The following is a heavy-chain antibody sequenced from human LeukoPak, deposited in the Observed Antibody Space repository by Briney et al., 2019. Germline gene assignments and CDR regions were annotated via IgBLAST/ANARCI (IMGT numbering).Heavy chain of an antibody. CDR3: TRGGGSNYGRYCFGE. Sequence: QPGGSLRLSCAASGFTVSSYAMSWVRQAPGKGLEWVSAISGSGSKTYCADSVKGRFTISRDDSRNTVYLQMRGLRAEDTALYYCTRGGGSNYGRYCFGEWGQGALVTVSS. V-gene: IGHV3-23*01. CDR2: ISGSGSKT. D-gene: IGHD3-10*01. CDR1: GFTVSSYA. J-gene: IGHJ4*02.